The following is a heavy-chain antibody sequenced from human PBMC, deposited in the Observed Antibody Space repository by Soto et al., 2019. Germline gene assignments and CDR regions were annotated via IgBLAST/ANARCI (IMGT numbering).Heavy chain of an antibody. Sequence: QVQLVQSGAEVKKPGSSVKVSCKASGGTFSSYTISWVRQAPGQGLEWMGRIIPILGIANYAQKFQGRVTITADKSTSTAYMELSSLRSEDTAVYYCARDAGRAYCSGGSCYSETPFDYWGQGTLVTVSS. CDR1: GGTFSSYT. J-gene: IGHJ4*02. V-gene: IGHV1-69*08. D-gene: IGHD2-15*01. CDR3: ARDAGRAYCSGGSCYSETPFDY. CDR2: IIPILGIA.